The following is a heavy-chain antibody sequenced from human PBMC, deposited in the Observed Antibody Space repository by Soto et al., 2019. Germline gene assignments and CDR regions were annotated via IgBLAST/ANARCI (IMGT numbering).Heavy chain of an antibody. CDR2: INHSGST. D-gene: IGHD6-19*01. J-gene: IGHJ4*02. V-gene: IGHV4-34*01. CDR1: GGSFSGYY. CDR3: LRYAVHSRGLTAY. Sequence: SETLSHTCAVYGGSFSGYYWSWIRQPPGKGLEWIGEINHSGSTNYNPSLKSRVTISVDTSKNQFSLKLSSVTAADTAVYYCLRYAVHSRGLTAYWGQGTSVIVSA.